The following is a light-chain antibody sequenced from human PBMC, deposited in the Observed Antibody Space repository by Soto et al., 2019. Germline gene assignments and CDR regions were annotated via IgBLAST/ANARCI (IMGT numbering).Light chain of an antibody. CDR3: QQRTDWPPLT. V-gene: IGKV3-11*01. CDR1: QNINTY. Sequence: EIVLTQSPATLSLSPGETATLSCRASQNINTYLAWYQHKPGQAPRLLMYDTSNRATGTPARFSGSGSGTDFTLTISGLEPEDFAAYYCQQRTDWPPLTFGGGTNLKIK. J-gene: IGKJ4*01. CDR2: DTS.